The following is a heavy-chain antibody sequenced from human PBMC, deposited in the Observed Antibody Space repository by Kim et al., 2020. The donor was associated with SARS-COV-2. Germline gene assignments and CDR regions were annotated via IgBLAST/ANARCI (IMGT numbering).Heavy chain of an antibody. V-gene: IGHV1-2*06. CDR2: INPHSGGT. CDR3: ARETATTKAVDY. J-gene: IGHJ4*02. CDR1: GYYFTGYH. D-gene: IGHD6-25*01. Sequence: ASVKVSCKASGYYFTGYHLHWVRQAPGQGLEWMGRINPHSGGTNYAEKFQGRVTMTRDTSISAAYMELTRLRSDDTAVYYCARETATTKAVDYWGQGTLVTVSS.